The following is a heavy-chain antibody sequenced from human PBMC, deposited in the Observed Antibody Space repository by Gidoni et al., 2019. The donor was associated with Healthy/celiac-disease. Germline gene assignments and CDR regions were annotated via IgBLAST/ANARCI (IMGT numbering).Heavy chain of an antibody. V-gene: IGHV3-21*01. CDR1: GFTFSSYS. J-gene: IGHJ6*02. CDR2: ISSSSSYI. Sequence: EVQLVESGGGLVKPGGSLRLSCAASGFTFSSYSMNWVRQAPGKGLEWVSSISSSSSYIYYADSVKGRFTISRDNAKNSLYLQMNSLRAEDTAVYYCARDLDTAMVYGMDVWGQGTTVTVSS. D-gene: IGHD5-18*01. CDR3: ARDLDTAMVYGMDV.